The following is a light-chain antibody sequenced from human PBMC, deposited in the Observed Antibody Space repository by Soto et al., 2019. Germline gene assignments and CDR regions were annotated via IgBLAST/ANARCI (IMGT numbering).Light chain of an antibody. CDR3: QQLNSYPRT. Sequence: DRPLTQSPSFLSASVGDRVTITCRASQGMSSYLAWYQQKPGKAPKLLIYAASTLQSGVPSRFSGSGSGTEFTLTISSLQPEDFATYYCQQLNSYPRTFGQGTKVEIK. CDR2: AAS. V-gene: IGKV1-9*01. J-gene: IGKJ1*01. CDR1: QGMSSY.